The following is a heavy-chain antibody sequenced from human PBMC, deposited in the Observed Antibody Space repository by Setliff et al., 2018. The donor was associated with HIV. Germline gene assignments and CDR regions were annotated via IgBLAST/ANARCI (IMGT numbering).Heavy chain of an antibody. Sequence: PGESLKISCKGSRYSFASYWLGWVRQMPGKGLEWMGVIYPDDSDTRYSPSFQGQVTISADKSINTAYLQWSGLKASDTAMYYCARHPNPDSTTWDFFDFWGQGTLVTVSS. D-gene: IGHD3-22*01. J-gene: IGHJ4*02. CDR1: RYSFASYW. CDR3: ARHPNPDSTTWDFFDF. CDR2: IYPDDSDT. V-gene: IGHV5-51*01.